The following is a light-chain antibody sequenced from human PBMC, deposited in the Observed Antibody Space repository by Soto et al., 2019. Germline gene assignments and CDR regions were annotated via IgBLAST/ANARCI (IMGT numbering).Light chain of an antibody. CDR1: SNDIGRYNY. CDR3: TSYTSSSRWV. J-gene: IGLJ3*02. CDR2: EVS. V-gene: IGLV2-14*01. Sequence: QSVLTQPASVSGSPGQSITISCTGASNDIGRYNYVSWFQQHPDKAPKLIIYEVSNRPSGVSHRFSGSKSGNTASLSISGLQAEDEADYYCTSYTSSSRWVFGGGTNLTVL.